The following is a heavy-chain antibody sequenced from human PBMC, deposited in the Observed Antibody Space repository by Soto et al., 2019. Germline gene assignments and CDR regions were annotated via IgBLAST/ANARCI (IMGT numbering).Heavy chain of an antibody. J-gene: IGHJ4*02. V-gene: IGHV1-69*06. CDR1: GGTFSSYA. CDR3: ARETPGAPYYDSTPFIDY. Sequence: ASVKVSCKASGGTFSSYAISWVRQAPGQGLEWMGGIIPIFGTANYAQKFQGRVTITADKSTSTAYMELSSLRSEDTAVYYCARETPGAPYYDSTPFIDYWGQGTLVTVS. CDR2: IIPIFGTA. D-gene: IGHD3-22*01.